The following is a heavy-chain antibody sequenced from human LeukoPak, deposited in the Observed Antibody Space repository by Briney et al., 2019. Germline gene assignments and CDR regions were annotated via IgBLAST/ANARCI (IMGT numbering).Heavy chain of an antibody. CDR1: SGSITNYY. Sequence: SETLSLTCTVSSGSITNYYWSWIRQPPGKELEWIGYIYYSGNTNYNPSLKSRVTISVDTSKNQFSLKLSSVTAADTAVYYCARDQPPGISYYGMDVWGQGTTVTVSS. CDR3: ARDQPPGISYYGMDV. V-gene: IGHV4-59*12. CDR2: IYYSGNT. J-gene: IGHJ6*02.